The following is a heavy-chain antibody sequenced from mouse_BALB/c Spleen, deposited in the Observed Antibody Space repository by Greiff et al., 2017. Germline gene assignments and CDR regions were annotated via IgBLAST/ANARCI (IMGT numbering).Heavy chain of an antibody. J-gene: IGHJ3*01. CDR2: ISTYNGNT. Sequence: QVQLQQSGPELVRPGASVKISFKGSGYTFTDYAMHWVKQSHAKSLEWIGVISTYNGNTNYNQKFKGKATMTVDKSSSTAYMELTRLTSEDSAVYYCARKQYQGRFAYWGQGTLVTVSA. D-gene: IGHD5-1*01. CDR3: ARKQYQGRFAY. V-gene: IGHV1S137*01. CDR1: GYTFTDYA.